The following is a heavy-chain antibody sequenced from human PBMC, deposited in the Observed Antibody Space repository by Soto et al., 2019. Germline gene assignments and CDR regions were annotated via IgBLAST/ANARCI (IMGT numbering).Heavy chain of an antibody. V-gene: IGHV4-34*01. J-gene: IGHJ2*01. D-gene: IGHD3-22*01. Sequence: SETLSLTCAVYGGSFSGYYWSWIRQPPGKGLEWIGEINHSGSTNYNPSLKSRVTISVDTSKNQFSLKLSSVTAADTAVYYCAGATELQMITYWYFDLWGRGTLVTVSS. CDR1: GGSFSGYY. CDR3: AGATELQMITYWYFDL. CDR2: INHSGST.